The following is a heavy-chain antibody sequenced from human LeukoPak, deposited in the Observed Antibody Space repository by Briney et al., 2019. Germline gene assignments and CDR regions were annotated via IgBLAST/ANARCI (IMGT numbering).Heavy chain of an antibody. J-gene: IGHJ3*01. Sequence: GGSLRLSCAASGFTFSTYAMSWVRQAPGKGLEWVSAISGSGGSLYYADSVKGRFTISRDNSKNTLYLQMNSLRAEDTAAYYCAKLVSGYTNDACDFWGQGTMVTVSS. CDR1: GFTFSTYA. CDR3: AKLVSGYTNDACDF. D-gene: IGHD3-3*01. V-gene: IGHV3-23*01. CDR2: ISGSGGSL.